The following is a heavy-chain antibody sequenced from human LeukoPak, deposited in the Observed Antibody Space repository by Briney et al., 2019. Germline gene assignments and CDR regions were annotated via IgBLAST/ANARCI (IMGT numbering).Heavy chain of an antibody. J-gene: IGHJ4*02. CDR1: GGSISSGSYY. CDR3: ARQRLRNVLRYSTYYFDY. D-gene: IGHD3-9*01. Sequence: PPQTLSLTCTVSGGSISSGSYYWSWIRQPAGKGLEWIGRIYTSGSTNYNPSLKSRVTISVDTSKNQFSLKLSSVTAADTAVYYCARQRLRNVLRYSTYYFDYWGQGTLVTVSS. V-gene: IGHV4-61*02. CDR2: IYTSGST.